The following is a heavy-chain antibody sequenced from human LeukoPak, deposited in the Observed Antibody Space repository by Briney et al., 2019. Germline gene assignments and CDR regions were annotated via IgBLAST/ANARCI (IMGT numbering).Heavy chain of an antibody. CDR1: GYTFTGYY. V-gene: IGHV1-2*02. J-gene: IGHJ6*02. Sequence: ASVKVSCKASGYTFTGYYMHWVRQAPGQVLAWMGWINPNSGGTNYAQKFQGRVTMTRDTSISTAYMELSRLRSDDTAVYYCARGPSHLWYYGMDVWGQGTTVTVSS. D-gene: IGHD5-18*01. CDR3: ARGPSHLWYYGMDV. CDR2: INPNSGGT.